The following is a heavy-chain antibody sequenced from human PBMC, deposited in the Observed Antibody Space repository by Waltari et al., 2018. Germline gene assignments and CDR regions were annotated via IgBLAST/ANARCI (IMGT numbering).Heavy chain of an antibody. Sequence: QVQLAQSGAEVKKPGASVKVSCKASGYTFTAYFIHWVRQPPGQGLEWMGRINPYSGDTDLAQKFQGRVTMTRDTSIDTVYMELSRLSFDDTAVYYCARALVQGVIVYLGDFWGQGTLVTVSS. D-gene: IGHD3-10*01. CDR3: ARALVQGVIVYLGDF. V-gene: IGHV1-2*06. J-gene: IGHJ4*02. CDR2: INPYSGDT. CDR1: GYTFTAYF.